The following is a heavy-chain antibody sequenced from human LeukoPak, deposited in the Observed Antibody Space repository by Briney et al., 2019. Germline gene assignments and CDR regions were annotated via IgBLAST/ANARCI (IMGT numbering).Heavy chain of an antibody. D-gene: IGHD6-13*01. J-gene: IGHJ4*02. CDR3: ARGTAATAGIDY. Sequence: PGGSLRLSCAVSGVNFSSYLIHWVRQAPGKGLVCVSLINTDGSATTYGHSAKGRFTVSRDNDKNTLFLDMNSLRVEDTAVYYCARGTAATAGIDYWGQGTLVTVSS. CDR1: GVNFSSYL. CDR2: INTDGSAT. V-gene: IGHV3-74*01.